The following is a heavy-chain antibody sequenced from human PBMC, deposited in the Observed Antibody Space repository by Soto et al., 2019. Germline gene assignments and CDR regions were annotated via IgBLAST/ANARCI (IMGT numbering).Heavy chain of an antibody. Sequence: EVQLVESGGGLVQPRGSLRLSCAASGFAFSNHWMSWVRQAPEKGLEWVANIKQDGSEKYYMDSVKGRFIISRDNAKNSLYLQMNSLRAEDTAVYYCARNSYWGQGTLVTVSS. CDR3: ARNSY. V-gene: IGHV3-7*01. CDR1: GFAFSNHW. J-gene: IGHJ4*02. CDR2: IKQDGSEK.